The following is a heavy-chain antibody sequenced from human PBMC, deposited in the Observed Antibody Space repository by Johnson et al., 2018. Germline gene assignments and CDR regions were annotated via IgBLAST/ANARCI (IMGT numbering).Heavy chain of an antibody. J-gene: IGHJ6*03. Sequence: VQLQESGPGLVKPSETLSLTCTVSGGSISSDYWTWIRQHPGKGLEWVSGISWNSGRVAYAESVKGRFTISRDNAKKSLYLQMNSLTPEDTAVYYCAKDPSHSSYFYYMDVWGQGTTVTVSS. CDR2: ISWNSGRV. V-gene: IGHV3-9*01. CDR3: AKDPSHSSYFYYMDV. CDR1: GGSISSDY.